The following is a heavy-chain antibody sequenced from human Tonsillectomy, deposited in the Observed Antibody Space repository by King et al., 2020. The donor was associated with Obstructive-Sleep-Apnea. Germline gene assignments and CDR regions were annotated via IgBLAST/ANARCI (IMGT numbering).Heavy chain of an antibody. CDR2: VNHSGST. J-gene: IGHJ4*02. Sequence: VQLQQWGAGLLKPSETLSLSCAVYGGSFSGYYWSWIRQPPGKGLEWVGEVNHSGSTNCNPSLKSRVTISVDTSKNQFSLKVSSVTAADTAVYYCARGMRISLYSAYWGQGTLVTVSS. V-gene: IGHV4-34*01. CDR3: ARGMRISLYSAY. CDR1: GGSFSGYY. D-gene: IGHD3-16*01.